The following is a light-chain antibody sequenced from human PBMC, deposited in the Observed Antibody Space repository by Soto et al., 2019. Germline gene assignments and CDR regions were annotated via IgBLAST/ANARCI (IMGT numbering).Light chain of an antibody. Sequence: DIVMTQSPLSLPVTPGEPASISCRSSQSLLHSNGYNYLDWYLQKPGQSPQLLIYLGSNRASGVPDRFSGCGSGTDFTLKISRVEAEDVGVYYCMQALQPLTFGGGTKVEIK. CDR3: MQALQPLT. J-gene: IGKJ4*01. CDR1: QSLLHSNGYNY. V-gene: IGKV2-28*01. CDR2: LGS.